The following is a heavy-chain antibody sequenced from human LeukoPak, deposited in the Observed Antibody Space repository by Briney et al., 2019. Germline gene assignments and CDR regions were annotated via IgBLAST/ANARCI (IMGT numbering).Heavy chain of an antibody. CDR1: GGSISSSSYY. CDR3: APAYVWGSFRTFSD. CDR2: ITYSGTT. V-gene: IGHV4-39*01. D-gene: IGHD3-16*02. J-gene: IGHJ4*02. Sequence: SETLSLTCTVSGGSISSSSYYLGWIRQPPGKGLEWVGSITYSGTTYYNPSLESRVTISVGTSKNQFSLKLSSVTAADTAVYYCAPAYVWGSFRTFSDWGQGTLVTVSS.